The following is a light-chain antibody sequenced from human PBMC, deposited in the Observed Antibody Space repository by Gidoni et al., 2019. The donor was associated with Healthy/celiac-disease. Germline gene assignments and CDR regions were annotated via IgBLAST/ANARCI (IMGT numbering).Light chain of an antibody. V-gene: IGLV1-44*01. CDR3: AAWDDSLSGRL. CDR2: TDN. J-gene: IGLJ3*02. CDR1: SSNIGSNT. Sequence: QSVLTQPPSASGTPGQGVTISCSGSSSNIGSNTVNWYQQLPGTAPKLLIHTDNLRPSGVPDRFSGSKSGTSASLAISGLQSEDEADYYCAAWDDSLSGRLFGGGTKLTVL.